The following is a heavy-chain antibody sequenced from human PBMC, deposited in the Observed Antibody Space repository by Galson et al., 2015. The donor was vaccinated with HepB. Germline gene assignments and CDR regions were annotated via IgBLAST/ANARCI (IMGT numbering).Heavy chain of an antibody. CDR3: ARSREPGEWLRKDYYYYGMDV. Sequence: SLRLSCAASGFTFSDYYMSWIRQAPGKGLEWVSYISSSSSYTNYADSVKGRFTISRDNAKNSLYLQMNSLRAEDTAVYYCARSREPGEWLRKDYYYYGMDVWGQGTTVTVSS. CDR2: ISSSSSYT. V-gene: IGHV3-11*06. CDR1: GFTFSDYY. J-gene: IGHJ6*02. D-gene: IGHD5-12*01.